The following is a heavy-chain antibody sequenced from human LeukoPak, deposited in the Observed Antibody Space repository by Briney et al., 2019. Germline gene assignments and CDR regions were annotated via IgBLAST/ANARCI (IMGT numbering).Heavy chain of an antibody. CDR3: ARGASSIHFDY. CDR2: INHSGST. CDR1: GGSFSGYY. V-gene: IGHV4-34*01. Sequence: SETLSLTCAVYGGSFSGYYWSWIRQPPGKGLEWIGEINHSGSTNYNPSLKSRVTISVDTSKNQFSLKLSSVTAADTAVYYCARGASSIHFDYWRQGTLVTVSS. D-gene: IGHD3-16*01. J-gene: IGHJ4*02.